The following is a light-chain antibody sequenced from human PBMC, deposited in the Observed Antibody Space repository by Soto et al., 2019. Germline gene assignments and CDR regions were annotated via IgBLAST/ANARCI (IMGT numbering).Light chain of an antibody. Sequence: EIVLTQSPGTLSLSPGERATLSCRAIQSVSSSYLAWYQQKPGQAPRLLIYGASSRDTGIPDRFSGSGSGTDFTLTISRLEPADFAVYYCQQYGISPGTFGQGTKVPIK. CDR1: QSVSSSY. CDR3: QQYGISPGT. CDR2: GAS. V-gene: IGKV3-20*01. J-gene: IGKJ1*01.